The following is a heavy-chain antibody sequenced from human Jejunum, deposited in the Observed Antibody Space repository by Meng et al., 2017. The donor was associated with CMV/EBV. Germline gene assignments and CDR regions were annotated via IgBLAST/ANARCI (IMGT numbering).Heavy chain of an antibody. CDR2: ISGASTYI. J-gene: IGHJ5*02. V-gene: IGHV3-21*06. CDR3: TRAYDYGDPNWFDH. Sequence: GFPFSSYHMIWVRQAPGRGLEWVSSISGASTYIYLADSVEGRFTISRDNAKNSVYLEMNSLRVEDTAVYYCTRAYDYGDPNWFDHWGQGTLVTVSS. D-gene: IGHD4/OR15-4a*01. CDR1: GFPFSSYH.